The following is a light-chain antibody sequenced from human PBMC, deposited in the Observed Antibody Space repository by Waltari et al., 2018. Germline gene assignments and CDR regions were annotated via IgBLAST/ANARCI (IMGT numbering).Light chain of an antibody. CDR1: ALPKQY. V-gene: IGLV3-25*03. Sequence: SYELTQPHSVSVSPGQTAKIPCSGDALPKQYTYWYQQKPGQAPLLVIYKDTERPSGIPELFSVSSSGTTVTLTISGVQAEYEADYYWLSAYSGCSQGVFGGGTKLTVL. CDR2: KDT. J-gene: IGLJ2*01. CDR3: LSAYSGCSQGV.